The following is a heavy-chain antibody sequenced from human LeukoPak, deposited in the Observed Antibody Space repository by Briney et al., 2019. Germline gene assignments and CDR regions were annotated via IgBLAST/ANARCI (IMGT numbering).Heavy chain of an antibody. CDR1: GYTFTSYA. V-gene: IGHV1-3*01. Sequence: ASVKVSCKASGYTFTSYAMHWVRQAPGQRLEWMGWINAGNGNTKYSQKFQGRVTITRDTSASTAYMELSSLRSEDTAVYYCARVKRAAADFDYWGQGTLVTVSS. D-gene: IGHD6-13*01. CDR2: INAGNGNT. J-gene: IGHJ4*02. CDR3: ARVKRAAADFDY.